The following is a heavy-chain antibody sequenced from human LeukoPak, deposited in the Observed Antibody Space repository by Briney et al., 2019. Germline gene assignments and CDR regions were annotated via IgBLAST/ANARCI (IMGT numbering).Heavy chain of an antibody. D-gene: IGHD6-13*01. CDR2: INPNSGGT. CDR1: GYTFTDYY. CDR3: AREEVIAAAGPTLDY. V-gene: IGHV1-2*02. J-gene: IGHJ4*02. Sequence: ASVKVSCKASGYTFTDYYMHWVRQAPGQGLEWMGWINPNSGGTNYAQKFQGRVTMTRDTSISTAYMELSRLRSDDTAVFYCAREEVIAAAGPTLDYWGQGALVTVTS.